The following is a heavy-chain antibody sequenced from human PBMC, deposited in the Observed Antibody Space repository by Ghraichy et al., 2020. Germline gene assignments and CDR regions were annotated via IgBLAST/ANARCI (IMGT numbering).Heavy chain of an antibody. D-gene: IGHD3-3*01. J-gene: IGHJ6*02. Sequence: SLNISCTVSGGSISSGGYYWSWIRQHPGKGLEWIGYIYYSGSTSYNPSLKSRVTISVDTSKNQFSLKLSSVTAADTAVYYCARRSGYIVGGMDVGAKGPRSPSP. V-gene: IGHV4-31*03. CDR2: IYYSGST. CDR1: GGSISSGGYY. CDR3: ARRSGYIVGGMDV.